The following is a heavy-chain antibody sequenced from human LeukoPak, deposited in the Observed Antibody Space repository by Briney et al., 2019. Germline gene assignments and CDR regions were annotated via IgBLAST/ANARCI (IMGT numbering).Heavy chain of an antibody. CDR1: GGSISSYY. D-gene: IGHD1-26*01. Sequence: SETLSLTCTVSGGSISSYYWSWIRQPPGKGLEWIGYIYYSGSTNYNPSLKSRVTISVDTSKKQFSLKLRSVTAADTAVYYCARGLIMGAPDAFDIWGQGTMVTVSS. CDR2: IYYSGST. CDR3: ARGLIMGAPDAFDI. V-gene: IGHV4-59*12. J-gene: IGHJ3*02.